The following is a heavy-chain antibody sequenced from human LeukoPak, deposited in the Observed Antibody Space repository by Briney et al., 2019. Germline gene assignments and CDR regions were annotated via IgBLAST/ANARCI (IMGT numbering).Heavy chain of an antibody. CDR3: GGAVDPKLDYYYYYMDV. J-gene: IGHJ6*03. Sequence: KAGGSLRLSCAASGFTVSSNYMCWVRQAPGKGLEWVSYISSSGSTIYYADSVKGRFTISRDNAKNSLYLQMNSLRAEDTAVYYCGGAVDPKLDYYYYYMDVWGKGTTVTVSS. D-gene: IGHD6-19*01. V-gene: IGHV3-11*01. CDR1: GFTVSSNY. CDR2: ISSSGSTI.